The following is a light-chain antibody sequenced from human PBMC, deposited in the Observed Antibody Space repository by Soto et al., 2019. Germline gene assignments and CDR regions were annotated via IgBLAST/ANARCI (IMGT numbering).Light chain of an antibody. CDR2: GAS. Sequence: EVVLTQSPGTLSWSPGERATLSCRASQSVAANYLAWYQQKPGQAPRLLIYGASTRATGIPARFSGSGSGTDFTLTISSLEPEDFAVYYCQQRSNWPITFGPGTKVDIK. J-gene: IGKJ3*01. V-gene: IGKV3D-20*02. CDR3: QQRSNWPIT. CDR1: QSVAANY.